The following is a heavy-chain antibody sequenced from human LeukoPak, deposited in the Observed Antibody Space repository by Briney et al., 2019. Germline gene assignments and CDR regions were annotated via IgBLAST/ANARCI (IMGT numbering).Heavy chain of an antibody. Sequence: GGSLRLSCAASGFTVSSNYMSWVRQAPGKGLEWVSVIYSGGSTYYADSVKGRFTISRDNSKNTLYLQMNSLRAEDTAVYYCARVHLYDYVWGSYRSDAFDIWGQGTMVTVSS. CDR1: GFTVSSNY. J-gene: IGHJ3*02. V-gene: IGHV3-66*01. CDR3: ARVHLYDYVWGSYRSDAFDI. D-gene: IGHD3-16*02. CDR2: IYSGGST.